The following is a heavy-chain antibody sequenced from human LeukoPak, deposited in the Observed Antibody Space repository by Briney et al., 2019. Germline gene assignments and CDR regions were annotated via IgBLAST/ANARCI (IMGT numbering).Heavy chain of an antibody. CDR1: GFTFSSYA. CDR3: AKDLYYYESSGYWNFDY. D-gene: IGHD3-22*01. CDR2: ISGSGGST. V-gene: IGHV3-23*01. J-gene: IGHJ4*02. Sequence: GGSLKLSCAVSGFTFSSYAMSWVRHASGKGLQWVSPISGSGGSTYYADSVKGRFSISRDNSKNTLYLQMNSLRVEDTAVYYCAKDLYYYESSGYWNFDYWGQGTLVTVPS.